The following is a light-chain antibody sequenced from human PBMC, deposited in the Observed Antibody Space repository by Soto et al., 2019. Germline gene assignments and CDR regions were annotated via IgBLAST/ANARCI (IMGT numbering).Light chain of an antibody. CDR2: AAS. CDR3: QQSYSTPMT. J-gene: IGKJ3*01. Sequence: DLQMTQSPSSLSASVGDRVTITCRASQSISSYLNWYQQKPGKAPNLLIYAASSLQSGVPSRFSGSGSGTDFTLTISSLQPEDFATYYCQQSYSTPMTFGPGTKVGIK. CDR1: QSISSY. V-gene: IGKV1-39*01.